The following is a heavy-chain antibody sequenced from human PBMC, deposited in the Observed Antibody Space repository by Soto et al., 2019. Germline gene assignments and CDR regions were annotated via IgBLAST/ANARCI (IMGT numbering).Heavy chain of an antibody. CDR2: INPSGGST. J-gene: IGHJ3*02. D-gene: IGHD6-6*01. CDR3: ARVKERAQQLFRPDDAFDI. CDR1: GYTFTSYY. Sequence: ASVKVSCKASGYTFTSYYMHWVRQAPGQGLEWMGIINPSGGSTSYAQKFQGRVTMTRDTSTSTVYMELSSLRSEDTAVYYCARVKERAQQLFRPDDAFDIWGKGTMVTVSS. V-gene: IGHV1-46*03.